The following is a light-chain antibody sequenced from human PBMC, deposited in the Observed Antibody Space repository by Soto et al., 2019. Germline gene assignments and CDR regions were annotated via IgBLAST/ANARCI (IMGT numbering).Light chain of an antibody. CDR1: SSNIGAGYD. CDR3: QSYDSSLSGLWV. CDR2: GNN. Sequence: QSVLTQPPSVSGAPGQRVTFSCTGSSSNIGAGYDVHWYQQLPGAAPKLLIYGNNNRPSGVPDRFSGSKSGTSASLAITGLQAEDDADYYCQSYDSSLSGLWVFGGGTKLTVL. V-gene: IGLV1-40*01. J-gene: IGLJ3*02.